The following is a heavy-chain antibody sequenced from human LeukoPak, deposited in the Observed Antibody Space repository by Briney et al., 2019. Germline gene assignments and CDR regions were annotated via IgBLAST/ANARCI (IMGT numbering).Heavy chain of an antibody. V-gene: IGHV4-59*01. J-gene: IGHJ6*03. D-gene: IGHD3-16*01. Sequence: SETLSLTCTVSGGSISSYYWSWIRQPPGKGLEWIGYIYYSGSTNYNPSLKSRVTISVDTSKNQFSLKLSSVTAADTPVYYCARGMGDYYYMDVWGKGTTVTISS. CDR2: IYYSGST. CDR3: ARGMGDYYYMDV. CDR1: GGSISSYY.